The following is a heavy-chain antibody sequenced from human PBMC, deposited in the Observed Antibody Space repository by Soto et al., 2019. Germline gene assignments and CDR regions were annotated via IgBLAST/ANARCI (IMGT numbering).Heavy chain of an antibody. V-gene: IGHV3-7*01. J-gene: IGHJ4*02. D-gene: IGHD6-6*01. CDR2: IKQDGSEK. CDR3: ARQSIDGFNYFDY. Sequence: PGGSLRLSCAASGFTLSSYWMSWVRQAPGKGLEWVANIKQDGSEKYYVDSVKGRFTISRDNAKNSLYLQMNSLRAEDTAVYYCARQSIDGFNYFDYWGQGT. CDR1: GFTLSSYW.